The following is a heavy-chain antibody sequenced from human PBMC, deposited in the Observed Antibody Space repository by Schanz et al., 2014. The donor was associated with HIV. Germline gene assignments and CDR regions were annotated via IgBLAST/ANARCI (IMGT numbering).Heavy chain of an antibody. CDR1: GGSFSVYS. Sequence: QVQLQQWGAGLLKPSETLSLTCAVYGGSFSVYSWSWIRQPPGKGLQWIGEINHSGSTNYNPSLKRRVTISVDPSKNQFSLRLNSVPAADTAVYYCARTPYYFDYWGQGTLVTVSS. J-gene: IGHJ4*02. V-gene: IGHV4-34*01. CDR3: ARTPYYFDY. CDR2: INHSGST.